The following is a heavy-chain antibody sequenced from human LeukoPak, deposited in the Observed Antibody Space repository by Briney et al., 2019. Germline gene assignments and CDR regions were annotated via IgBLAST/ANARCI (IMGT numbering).Heavy chain of an antibody. J-gene: IGHJ2*01. CDR1: GFTFSSYA. CDR2: ISGSGGST. D-gene: IGHD2-2*01. V-gene: IGHV3-23*01. CDR3: ASRLELGCSSTSCLWYFDL. Sequence: GGSLRLSCAASGFTFSSYAMSWVRQAPGKGLEWVSAISGSGGSTYYADSVKGRFTISRDNSKNTLYLQMNSLRAEDTAVYYCASRLELGCSSTSCLWYFDLWGRGTLVTVSS.